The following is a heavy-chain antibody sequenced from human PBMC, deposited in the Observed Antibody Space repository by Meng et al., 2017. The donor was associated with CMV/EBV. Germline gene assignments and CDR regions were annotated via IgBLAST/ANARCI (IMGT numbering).Heavy chain of an antibody. CDR1: GFTISSNY. CDR3: ARWDIVTTFRKDYYYYGMDV. J-gene: IGHJ6*02. Sequence: GESLKISCAASGFTISSNYMTWVRQALGKGLEWVSLIYSGGSTYYADSVKGRFTISRDNSKNTLFLQMNSLRAEDTAVYYCARWDIVTTFRKDYYYYGMDVWGQGTTVTVSS. V-gene: IGHV3-53*01. D-gene: IGHD5-12*01. CDR2: IYSGGST.